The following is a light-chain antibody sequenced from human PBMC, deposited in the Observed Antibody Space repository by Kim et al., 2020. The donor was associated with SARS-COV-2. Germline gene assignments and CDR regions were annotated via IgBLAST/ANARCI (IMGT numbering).Light chain of an antibody. J-gene: IGLJ2*01. CDR1: KLGDNY. Sequence: SYELTQPPSVSVSPGQTASITCSGDKLGDNYACWYQQKPGQSPVLVIYQDSKRPSGIPERFSGSNSGNTATLTIYGTQAMDEADYYCQAWDSSTVVFGGGTQLTVL. CDR2: QDS. V-gene: IGLV3-1*01. CDR3: QAWDSSTVV.